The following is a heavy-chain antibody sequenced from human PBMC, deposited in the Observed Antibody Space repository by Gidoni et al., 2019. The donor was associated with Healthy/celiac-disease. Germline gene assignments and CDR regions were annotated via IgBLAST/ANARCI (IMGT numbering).Heavy chain of an antibody. J-gene: IGHJ3*02. D-gene: IGHD2-2*01. CDR3: AIYQLLSTYDAFDI. CDR2: ISGSGGST. Sequence: EVQLLESGGGLVQPGGYLRLSWAASGLTFRSYAMSWVRQAPGKGLGWVSSISGSGGSTYYADSVKGRFTISRDNSKNTLYLQMNSLRAEDTAVYYCAIYQLLSTYDAFDIWGQGTMVTVSS. V-gene: IGHV3-23*01. CDR1: GLTFRSYA.